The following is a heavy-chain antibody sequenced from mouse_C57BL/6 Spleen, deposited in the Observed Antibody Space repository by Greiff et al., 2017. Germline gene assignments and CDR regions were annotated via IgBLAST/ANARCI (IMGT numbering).Heavy chain of an antibody. V-gene: IGHV1-53*01. J-gene: IGHJ2*01. CDR3: ARSYCCGQGDY. CDR1: GYTFTSYW. Sequence: VQLQQPGTELVKPGASVKLSCKASGYTFTSYWMHWVKQRPGQGLEWIGNINPSNGGTNYNEKFKSKATLTGDKSSSAAYMQLSSLTSEDSAVYCWARSYCCGQGDYWGQGTTLTVSS. D-gene: IGHD6-5*01. CDR2: INPSNGGT.